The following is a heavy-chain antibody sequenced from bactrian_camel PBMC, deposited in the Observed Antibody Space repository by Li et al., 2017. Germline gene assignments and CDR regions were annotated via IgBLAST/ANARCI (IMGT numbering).Heavy chain of an antibody. CDR2: INSGGDST. J-gene: IGHJ4*01. CDR1: GITYRNYD. D-gene: IGHD6*01. Sequence: VQLVESGGGSVQAGGSLRLSCGASGITYRNYDMSWVRQSPGKALEWVSGINSGGDSTYHADSVKGRFTISRDNAKNTLYLQMNSLKSEDTARYYCATRWSYAHKYWGQGTQVTVS. CDR3: ATRWSYAHKY. V-gene: IGHV3S31*01.